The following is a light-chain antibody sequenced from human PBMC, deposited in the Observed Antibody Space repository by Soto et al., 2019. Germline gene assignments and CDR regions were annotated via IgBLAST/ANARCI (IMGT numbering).Light chain of an antibody. CDR3: SSYTTSSTLI. CDR1: SSDVGRYKL. J-gene: IGLJ2*01. CDR2: DVT. Sequence: ALTQPASVSGSPGQSITISCTGTSSDVGRYKLVSWYQQHPGKAPKLMIYDVTNRPSGVSNRFSGSKSGNTASLTISGLQAEDEADYYCSSYTTSSTLIFGGGTKLTVL. V-gene: IGLV2-14*03.